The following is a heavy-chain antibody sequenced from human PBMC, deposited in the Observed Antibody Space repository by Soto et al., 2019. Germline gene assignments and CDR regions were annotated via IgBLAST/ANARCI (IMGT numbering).Heavy chain of an antibody. CDR3: AILAYYDFDYYYYYGMDV. Sequence: SPTLSLTCAVYGGSFSGYYWSWIRQPPGKGLEWIGEINHSGSTNYNPSLKSRVTISVDTSKNQFSLKLSSVTAADTAVYYCAILAYYDFDYYYYYGMDVWGQGTTVTVSS. D-gene: IGHD3-3*01. J-gene: IGHJ6*02. V-gene: IGHV4-34*01. CDR1: GGSFSGYY. CDR2: INHSGST.